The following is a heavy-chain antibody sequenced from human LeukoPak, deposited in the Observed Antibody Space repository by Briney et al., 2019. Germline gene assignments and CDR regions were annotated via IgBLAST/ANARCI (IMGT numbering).Heavy chain of an antibody. J-gene: IGHJ3*02. CDR2: INTYGGST. CDR1: GFMFSTYA. Sequence: PGGSLRLSCAASGFMFSTYAMHWVRQAPGKGPEFVSGINTYGGSTHYAKSVKGRFTISRDNSKNTLYLQMGSLRAEDTAVYYCARGRSAAEYDAFDIWGQGTLVTVSS. V-gene: IGHV3-64*01. CDR3: ARGRSAAEYDAFDI. D-gene: IGHD2-15*01.